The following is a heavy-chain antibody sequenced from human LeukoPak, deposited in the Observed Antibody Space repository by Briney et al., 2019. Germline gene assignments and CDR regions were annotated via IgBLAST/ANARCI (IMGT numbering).Heavy chain of an antibody. CDR3: AKLGCTGTICYANY. CDR2: ISGGGESA. D-gene: IGHD2-2*01. Sequence: PGGSLRLSCAASGVPFSDYDMTWVRQTPGKGLEWVTVISGGGESADYADSMTGRFTISRDNSKNTLYLQMYSLRAEDTALYYCAKLGCTGTICYANYWGQGTLVTVSS. V-gene: IGHV3-23*01. J-gene: IGHJ4*02. CDR1: GVPFSDYD.